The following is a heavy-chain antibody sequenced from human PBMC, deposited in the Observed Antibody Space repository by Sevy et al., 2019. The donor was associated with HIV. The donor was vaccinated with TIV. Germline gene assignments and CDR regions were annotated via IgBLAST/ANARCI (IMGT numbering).Heavy chain of an antibody. CDR3: SGNDLGKAAVVSYVESVYFQH. J-gene: IGHJ1*01. Sequence: SETLSLTCTVSGGSISSSSYYWGWIRQPPGKGLEWIGSIYFSGSTNYNPSLKSRVTISVDTSKKHFSLKLSSVTAADTALYFCSGNDLGKAAVVSYVESVYFQHWGQGTLVTVSS. CDR2: IYFSGST. V-gene: IGHV4-39*02. CDR1: GGSISSSSYY. D-gene: IGHD6-13*01.